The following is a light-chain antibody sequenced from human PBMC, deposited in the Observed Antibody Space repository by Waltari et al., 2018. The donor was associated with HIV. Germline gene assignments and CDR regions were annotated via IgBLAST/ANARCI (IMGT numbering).Light chain of an antibody. CDR3: AAWDDSVSGWA. Sequence: QSVLTQAPSASGTPGQRVTLSCSGTGSNVGVTFVSWYQQLPGMAPKLPIYSNNERPSRVPDRFSGSKSGTSASPAISGLRSEDEAVYFCAAWDDSVSGWAFGEGTKVTVL. CDR2: SNN. CDR1: GSNVGVTF. V-gene: IGLV1-47*01. J-gene: IGLJ2*01.